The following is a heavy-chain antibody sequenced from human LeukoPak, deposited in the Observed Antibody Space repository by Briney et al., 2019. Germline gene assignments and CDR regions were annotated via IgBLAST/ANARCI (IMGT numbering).Heavy chain of an antibody. CDR2: ISSSGGTT. Sequence: GGSLSPFCAASGFTFSTYAVNWVRQAPGKGLEWVSAISSSGGTTYYADSVKGRFSISRDNSKNTLYLRMNSLRAEDTAIYYCAKDRNAWPTNFDSWGQGNLVSVSA. J-gene: IGHJ4*02. V-gene: IGHV3-23*01. CDR3: AKDRNAWPTNFDS. CDR1: GFTFSTYA. D-gene: IGHD1-14*01.